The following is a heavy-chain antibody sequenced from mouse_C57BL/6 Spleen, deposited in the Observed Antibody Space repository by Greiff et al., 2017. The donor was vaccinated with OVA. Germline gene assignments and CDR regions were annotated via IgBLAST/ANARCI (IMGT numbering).Heavy chain of an antibody. Sequence: QVQLQQSGAELVKPGASVKLSCKASGYTFTEYTIHWVKQRSGQGLEWIGWFYPGSGSIKYNEKFKDKATLTADKSSSTVYMELSRLTSEDSAVYFCASHEEGSYYSNYNFDYWGQGTTLTVSS. J-gene: IGHJ2*01. D-gene: IGHD2-5*01. CDR1: GYTFTEYT. V-gene: IGHV1-62-2*01. CDR2: FYPGSGSI. CDR3: ASHEEGSYYSNYNFDY.